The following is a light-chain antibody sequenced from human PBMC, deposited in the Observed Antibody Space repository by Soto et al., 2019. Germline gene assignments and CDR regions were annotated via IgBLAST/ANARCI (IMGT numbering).Light chain of an antibody. Sequence: DIQLTQSPSFLSASMGDRVTITCRASQGISNSLGSYQQKPGKAPKLLIYATGTLQSGVPSRFSGSGSGTEFTLTISSLQPEDFATYYCQQRSAFPLTLGGGTKVEIK. CDR2: ATG. CDR3: QQRSAFPLT. J-gene: IGKJ4*01. CDR1: QGISNS. V-gene: IGKV1-9*01.